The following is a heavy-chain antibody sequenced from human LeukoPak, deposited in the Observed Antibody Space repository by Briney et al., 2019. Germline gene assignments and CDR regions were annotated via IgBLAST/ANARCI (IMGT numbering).Heavy chain of an antibody. J-gene: IGHJ6*02. CDR3: ARHGYSSGWYDFSGMDV. D-gene: IGHD6-19*01. V-gene: IGHV4-59*08. CDR2: IYYSGST. CDR1: GGSISSYY. Sequence: SETLSLTCTVCGGSISSYYWSLIRQPPGKGLEWIGYIYYSGSTNYNPSLKSRVTISVGTSKNQFSLKLSSMTAADTAVYYCARHGYSSGWYDFSGMDVWGQGTTVTVSS.